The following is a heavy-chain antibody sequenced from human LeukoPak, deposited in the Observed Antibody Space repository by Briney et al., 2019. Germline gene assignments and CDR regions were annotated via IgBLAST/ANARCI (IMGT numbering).Heavy chain of an antibody. V-gene: IGHV1-69*04. CDR2: IIPIFGVP. J-gene: IGHJ6*01. CDR1: GYTFSSYY. Sequence: SVKVSCKTSGYTFSSYYINWVRLAPGQGLEWMGRIIPIFGVPIYAQKFQGRVTITADKSTSTAYMELSSLRSEDTAVYYCARDFGTDSSSAMDVWGQGTTVTVSS. CDR3: ARDFGTDSSSAMDV. D-gene: IGHD6-13*01.